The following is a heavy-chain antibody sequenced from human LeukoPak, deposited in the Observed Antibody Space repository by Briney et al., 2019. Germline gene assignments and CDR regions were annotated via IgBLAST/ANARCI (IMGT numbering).Heavy chain of an antibody. Sequence: LPGGSLGLSCAAPGFTFSSYAMSWVRQAPGKGLEWVSAISGSGGSTYYADSVKGRFTISRDNSKNTLYLQMNSLRAEDTAVYYCAKVPWSSNWKAFDIWGQGTMVTVSS. CDR3: AKVPWSSNWKAFDI. CDR2: ISGSGGST. V-gene: IGHV3-23*01. J-gene: IGHJ3*02. CDR1: GFTFSSYA. D-gene: IGHD1-20*01.